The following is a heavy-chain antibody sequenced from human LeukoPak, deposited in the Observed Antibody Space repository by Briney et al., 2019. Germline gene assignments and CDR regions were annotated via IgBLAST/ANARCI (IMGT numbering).Heavy chain of an antibody. CDR2: INAGNGNT. Sequence: GASVKVSCKASGYTFTNYAMHLVRPAPGQKLEWMGWINAGNGNTKYSQEFQGRVTITRDTSASAAYMELSSLRSDDMAVYYCAKVAARYGDYYFDYWGQGTLVTVSS. J-gene: IGHJ4*02. V-gene: IGHV1-3*03. CDR3: AKVAARYGDYYFDY. D-gene: IGHD4-17*01. CDR1: GYTFTNYA.